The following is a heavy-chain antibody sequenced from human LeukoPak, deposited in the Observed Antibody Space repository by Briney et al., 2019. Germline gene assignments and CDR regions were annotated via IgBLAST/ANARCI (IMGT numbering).Heavy chain of an antibody. Sequence: PGGSLRLSCAASGFTFSSYWMHWVRQAPGEGLVWVSRINSDGSSTSYADSVKGRFTISRDNAKNTLYLQMNSLRAEDTAVYYCASPAYSGYPYYYYGMDVWGQGTTVTVSS. J-gene: IGHJ6*02. CDR1: GFTFSSYW. CDR2: INSDGSST. D-gene: IGHD5-12*01. V-gene: IGHV3-74*01. CDR3: ASPAYSGYPYYYYGMDV.